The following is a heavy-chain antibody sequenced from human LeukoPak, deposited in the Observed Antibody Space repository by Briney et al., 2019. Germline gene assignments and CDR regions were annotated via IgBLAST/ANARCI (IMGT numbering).Heavy chain of an antibody. CDR2: INAYNENT. J-gene: IGHJ4*02. V-gene: IGHV1-18*01. CDR1: GYTLISYD. Sequence: ASVKVSCKASGYTLISYDFIWLRQAPGQGLEWMGWINAYNENTNSAEKFQGRVTMTTDTSTSTAYMELRSLRSDDTSVYYCARGAYYFGSGSPYFDYWGQGTLVTVSS. D-gene: IGHD3-10*01. CDR3: ARGAYYFGSGSPYFDY.